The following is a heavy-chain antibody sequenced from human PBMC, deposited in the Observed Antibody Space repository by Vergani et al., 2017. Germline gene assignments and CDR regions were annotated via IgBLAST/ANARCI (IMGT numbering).Heavy chain of an antibody. J-gene: IGHJ6*02. CDR3: ARDLGDNVYYYYYGMDV. CDR1: GFTFSSYS. CDR2: ISSSSSTI. V-gene: IGHV3-48*01. D-gene: IGHD2-21*01. Sequence: EVQLVESGGGLVQPGGSLRLSCAASGFTFSSYSMNWVRQAPGKGLEWVSYISSSSSTIYYADYVKGRFTISRDNAKTSRYLQMNSLRVEDTAVYYCARDLGDNVYYYYYGMDVWGQGTTVTVSS.